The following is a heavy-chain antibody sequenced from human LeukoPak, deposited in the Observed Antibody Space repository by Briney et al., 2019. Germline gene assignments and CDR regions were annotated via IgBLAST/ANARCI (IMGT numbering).Heavy chain of an antibody. CDR1: GGSISSSNYY. V-gene: IGHV4-39*01. CDR3: TKRRGYSFGFDYYYMDV. CDR2: IYSSGST. D-gene: IGHD5-18*01. J-gene: IGHJ6*03. Sequence: SETLSLTCTVSGGSISSSNYYWDWVRQPPGKGLEWLGSIYSSGSTYYNPSLKSRVTVSFDTSKNQFSLSLTSVTAADTAVYYCTKRRGYSFGFDYYYMDVWGKGTTVTISS.